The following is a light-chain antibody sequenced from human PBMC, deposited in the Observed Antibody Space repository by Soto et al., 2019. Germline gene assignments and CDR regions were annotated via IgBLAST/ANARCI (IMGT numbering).Light chain of an antibody. V-gene: IGKV3-11*01. CDR2: DAS. Sequence: VLTQSPATLSLSPGERATLSCRDSQSVSSQLAWYQQKPGQAPRLFIYDASKRATGVPGRFSGSGSGTDFTLTISSLEPDDVAVYYCQQRSSWPTFGQGTRVEIK. CDR3: QQRSSWPT. CDR1: QSVSSQ. J-gene: IGKJ1*01.